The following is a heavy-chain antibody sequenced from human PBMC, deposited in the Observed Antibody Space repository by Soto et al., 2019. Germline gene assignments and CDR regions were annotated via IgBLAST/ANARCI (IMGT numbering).Heavy chain of an antibody. CDR3: AHSRSTVVRWDTFDI. CDR2: IYWDDDK. CDR1: GFSLSTNRGG. Sequence: QITLKESGPTLVKPTQTLTLTCTFSGFSLSTNRGGVGWIRQHPVKALEWLALIYWDDDKRYSPSLKSRLTITEDTSQNQMVLTMTNMDPVDTATYYCAHSRSTVVRWDTFDIGGKGTMVTVAS. V-gene: IGHV2-5*02. J-gene: IGHJ3*02. D-gene: IGHD3-10*01.